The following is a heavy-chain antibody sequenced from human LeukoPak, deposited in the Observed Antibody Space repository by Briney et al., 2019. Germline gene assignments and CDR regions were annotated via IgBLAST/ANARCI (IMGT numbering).Heavy chain of an antibody. J-gene: IGHJ4*02. CDR2: IKQDGSEI. Sequence: GSLRLSCAASGFTFCSYWMSWVRQAPGKGLEWGANIKQDGSEIYYVDSVKGRFTISRDNAMNSLYLQMNSLRAEDTAVYYCARVEYYGSGSYSMTPLYYFDYWGQGTLVTVSS. D-gene: IGHD3-10*01. CDR1: GFTFCSYW. V-gene: IGHV3-7*01. CDR3: ARVEYYGSGSYSMTPLYYFDY.